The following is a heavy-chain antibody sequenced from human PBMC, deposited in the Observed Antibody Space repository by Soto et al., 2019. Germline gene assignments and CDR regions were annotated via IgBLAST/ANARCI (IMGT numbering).Heavy chain of an antibody. CDR1: GFSFISYE. J-gene: IGHJ6*02. Sequence: GGSLRLSCASSGFSFISYEMNWVRQAPGKGLEWISYISDGGGSIFYADSVRGRFTISRDDAKNSLYLRMNSLRAEDTAVYYCASQRFYYYYGMDVWGQGTTVTVSS. CDR3: ASQRFYYYYGMDV. V-gene: IGHV3-48*03. CDR2: ISDGGGSI.